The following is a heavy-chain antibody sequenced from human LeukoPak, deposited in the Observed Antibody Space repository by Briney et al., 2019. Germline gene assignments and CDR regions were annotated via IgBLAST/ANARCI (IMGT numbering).Heavy chain of an antibody. CDR1: TFTFSIEP. V-gene: IGHV3-23*01. CDR3: PQCLSQNGGLVYLFEY. J-gene: IGHJ4*02. D-gene: IGHD2-8*01. CDR2: IGCSGGST. Sequence: PRGSLTLFSSASTFTFSIEPLSSLRKAPGKGLEWVSAIGCSGGSTYYADSVKGRFTISRDNPKNKLYLQISSISAEDTVLYYCPQCLSQNGGLVYLFEYWGQGNLVTVSS.